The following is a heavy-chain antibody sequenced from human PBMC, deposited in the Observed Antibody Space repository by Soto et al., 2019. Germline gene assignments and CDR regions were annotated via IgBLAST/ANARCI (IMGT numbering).Heavy chain of an antibody. V-gene: IGHV4-30-4*01. Sequence: QVQLQESGPGLVKPSQTLSLTCTVSGGSISSGDYYWGWIRQPPGKGLEWIGYIYYSGSTYYNPSLKSRVTISVDTSKNQFAQKLSSVTAADTAVYYCARERSSSWYSFDYWGQGTLVTVSS. CDR2: IYYSGST. J-gene: IGHJ4*02. CDR1: GGSISSGDYY. D-gene: IGHD6-13*01. CDR3: ARERSSSWYSFDY.